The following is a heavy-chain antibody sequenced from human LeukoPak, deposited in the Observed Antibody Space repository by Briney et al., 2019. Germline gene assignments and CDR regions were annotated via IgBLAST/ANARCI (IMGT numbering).Heavy chain of an antibody. V-gene: IGHV3-23*01. Sequence: GGSLRLSCAASGFMFSSYAMSWVRQAPGKGLEWVSAISGSGGSTYYADSVKGRFTISRDNSKNTLYLQMNTLRAEDTAVYYCAKVYRDYGDYFAFDIWAKGQWSPSLQ. CDR1: GFMFSSYA. CDR2: ISGSGGST. J-gene: IGHJ3*02. CDR3: AKVYRDYGDYFAFDI. D-gene: IGHD4-17*01.